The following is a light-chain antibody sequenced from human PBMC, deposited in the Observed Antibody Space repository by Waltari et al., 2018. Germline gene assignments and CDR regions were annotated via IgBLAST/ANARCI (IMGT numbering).Light chain of an antibody. Sequence: EIVVTQSPATLSVSPGEGATLSCRVSETIKTNLAWYQQKPGQAPRLLIYDASTRATRIPARFSGSGSGTEFTLTISSLQSEDFAIYFCQQYNEWPPISTFGQGTNLEIK. CDR2: DAS. J-gene: IGKJ2*01. CDR3: QQYNEWPPIST. V-gene: IGKV3-15*01. CDR1: ETIKTN.